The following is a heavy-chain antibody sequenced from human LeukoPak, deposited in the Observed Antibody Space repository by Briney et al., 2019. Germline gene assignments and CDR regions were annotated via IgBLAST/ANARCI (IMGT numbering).Heavy chain of an antibody. Sequence: GGSLRLSCAASGFTFSSYPMHWVRQTPKKGLAYVSAISGSGGSTYYADSVKGRFTISRDNFKNTLYLQMNSLRAEDTAVYYCALGVVVAAAGWYWGQGTLVTVSS. J-gene: IGHJ4*02. CDR3: ALGVVVAAAGWY. CDR2: ISGSGGST. CDR1: GFTFSSYP. V-gene: IGHV3-23*01. D-gene: IGHD2-15*01.